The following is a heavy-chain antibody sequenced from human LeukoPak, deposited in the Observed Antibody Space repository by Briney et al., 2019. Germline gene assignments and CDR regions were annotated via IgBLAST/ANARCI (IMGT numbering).Heavy chain of an antibody. Sequence: PGGSLRLSCVASGFTFTSYWMSWVRQAPGKGLEWVANIKQDGSEKYYLDSLEGRFTISRDNAKNSVYLQINRLRAEDTAVYYCAKGGSWGGVKIDYWGQGTLVTVSS. CDR3: AKGGSWGGVKIDY. CDR1: GFTFTSYW. V-gene: IGHV3-7*01. J-gene: IGHJ4*02. D-gene: IGHD3-16*01. CDR2: IKQDGSEK.